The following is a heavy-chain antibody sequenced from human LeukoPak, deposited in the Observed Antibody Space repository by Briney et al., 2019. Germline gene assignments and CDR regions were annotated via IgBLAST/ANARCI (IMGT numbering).Heavy chain of an antibody. J-gene: IGHJ3*02. CDR3: ARDLVTVTKGFDI. Sequence: SETLSLTCAVSADSFSSHYWTWIRQPPGQGLEWIGYISYIGSTNYNPSLKSRVNISIDTSKNQFSLKLTSVTGSDTAVYYCARDLVTVTKGFDIWGQGTMVSVSS. CDR2: ISYIGST. V-gene: IGHV4-59*11. D-gene: IGHD4-17*01. CDR1: ADSFSSHY.